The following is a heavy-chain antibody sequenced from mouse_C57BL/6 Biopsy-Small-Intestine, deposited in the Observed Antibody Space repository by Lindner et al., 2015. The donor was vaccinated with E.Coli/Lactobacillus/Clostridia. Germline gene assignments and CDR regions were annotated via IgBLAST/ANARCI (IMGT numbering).Heavy chain of an antibody. CDR3: ARGDSFDY. J-gene: IGHJ2*01. V-gene: IGHV1-31*01. CDR2: IYPYNGLS. CDR1: GYSFTGYY. Sequence: VQLQESGPELVKPGTSVKISCKASGYSFTGYYIHWVKQGHGNVLDWIGFIYPYNGLSSYNQKFKGKASLTVDKSSSTAYMELRSLTSEDSAVYYCARGDSFDYWGQGTTLTVSS.